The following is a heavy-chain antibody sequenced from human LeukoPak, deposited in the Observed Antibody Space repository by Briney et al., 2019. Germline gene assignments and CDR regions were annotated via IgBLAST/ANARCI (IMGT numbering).Heavy chain of an antibody. D-gene: IGHD4-17*01. Sequence: ASVKVSCKASGYTFTGYYMHWVRQAPGRGLEWMGRINPNSGGTNYAQKFQGRVTMTRDTSISTAYMELSRLRSDDTAVYYCARVPLYGDYDYWGQGTLVTVSS. CDR3: ARVPLYGDYDY. CDR2: INPNSGGT. V-gene: IGHV1-2*06. CDR1: GYTFTGYY. J-gene: IGHJ4*02.